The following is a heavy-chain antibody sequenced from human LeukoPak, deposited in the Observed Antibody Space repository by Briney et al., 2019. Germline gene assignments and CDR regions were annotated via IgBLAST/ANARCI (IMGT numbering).Heavy chain of an antibody. CDR2: IYHSGST. Sequence: SETLSLTCAVSGGSISSSNWWSWVRQPPGKGLEWIGEIYHSGSTNYNPSLKSRVTISVDKSKNQFSLKLSSVTAADTAVYYCAKDPRRHSSSWPDYWGQGTLVTVSS. V-gene: IGHV4-4*02. J-gene: IGHJ4*02. CDR3: AKDPRRHSSSWPDY. D-gene: IGHD6-13*01. CDR1: GGSISSSNW.